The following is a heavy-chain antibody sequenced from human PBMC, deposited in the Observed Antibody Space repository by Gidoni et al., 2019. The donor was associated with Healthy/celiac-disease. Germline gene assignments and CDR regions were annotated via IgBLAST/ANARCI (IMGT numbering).Heavy chain of an antibody. CDR1: GFTFGYYA. D-gene: IGHD4-17*01. Sequence: EVQLVESGGGLVQPGRSLRLSCTASGFTFGYYAMSWFRQAPGKGLEWVGFIISKAYGGTTEYAASVKGRFTISRDDSKSIAYLQMNSLKTEDTAVYYCTRDARGTVTRRVAFDIWGQGTMVTVSS. CDR2: IISKAYGGTT. V-gene: IGHV3-49*03. J-gene: IGHJ3*02. CDR3: TRDARGTVTRRVAFDI.